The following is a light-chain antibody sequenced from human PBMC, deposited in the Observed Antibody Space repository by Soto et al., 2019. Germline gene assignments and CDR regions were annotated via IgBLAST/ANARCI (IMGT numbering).Light chain of an antibody. CDR3: QQSYITLYS. CDR1: QSVTSS. Sequence: EIVMTQSPATVSVFPGVRATLSCRASQSVTSSVAWYQQKPGQAPKLLIYAASTRAKGISDRFSGSGSGTEFTLAISGLQSEDFATYYCQQSYITLYSFGQGTSLEIK. V-gene: IGKV3-15*01. CDR2: AAS. J-gene: IGKJ2*03.